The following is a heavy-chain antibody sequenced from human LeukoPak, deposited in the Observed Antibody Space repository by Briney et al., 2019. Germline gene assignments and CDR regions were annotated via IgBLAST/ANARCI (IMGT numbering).Heavy chain of an antibody. D-gene: IGHD6-13*01. CDR3: AKDTEGLAAAGTSFDY. CDR1: GFTFDDYT. CDR2: ISWDGGST. J-gene: IGHJ4*02. V-gene: IGHV3-43*01. Sequence: GGSLRLSCAASGFTFDDYTMHWVRQAPGKGLEWVSLISWDGGSTYYADSVKGRFTISRDNSKNSLYLQMNSLRTEDTALYYCAKDTEGLAAAGTSFDYWGQGTLVTVSS.